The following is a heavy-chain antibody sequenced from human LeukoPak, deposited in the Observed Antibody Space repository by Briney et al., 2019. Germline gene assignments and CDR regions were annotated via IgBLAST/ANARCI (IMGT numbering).Heavy chain of an antibody. Sequence: PGGSLRLSCAASGFTFSSYTMNWVRQAPGKGLEWLSCISSSSSYIYYADSVKGRFTISRDNAKNSLYLHMNSLRAEDTAVYYCARASGGLSGYDLYYFDYLGQGILVTVSS. CDR3: ARASGGLSGYDLYYFDY. J-gene: IGHJ4*02. CDR2: ISSSSSYI. CDR1: GFTFSSYT. V-gene: IGHV3-21*01. D-gene: IGHD5-12*01.